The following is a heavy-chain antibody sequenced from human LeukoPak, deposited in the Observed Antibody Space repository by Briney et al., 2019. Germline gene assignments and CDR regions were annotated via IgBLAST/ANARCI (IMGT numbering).Heavy chain of an antibody. V-gene: IGHV4-4*07. D-gene: IGHD4-17*01. J-gene: IGHJ4*02. CDR1: GGSISSYC. Sequence: SSETLSLTCTVSGGSISSYCWSWIRQPAGKGLEWIGRIYTSGSTNYNPSLKSRVTMSVDTSKNQLSLKLSSVTAADTAVYYCARGSVDTVTGDYWGQGTLVTVSS. CDR2: IYTSGST. CDR3: ARGSVDTVTGDY.